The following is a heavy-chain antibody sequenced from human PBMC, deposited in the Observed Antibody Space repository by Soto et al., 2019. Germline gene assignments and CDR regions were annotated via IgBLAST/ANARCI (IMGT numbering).Heavy chain of an antibody. CDR3: ATTRLLNLGFYYDGMDV. D-gene: IGHD3-16*01. J-gene: IGHJ6*02. CDR1: GYSFASYW. Sequence: GESLKISCQGSGYSFASYWIGWVRQMPGKDLEWMGIIYPGDSDTRYSPSFQGQVTISADKSLRTAYLQWTSLKASDTALYYCATTRLLNLGFYYDGMDVWGQGNTVTVSS. V-gene: IGHV5-51*01. CDR2: IYPGDSDT.